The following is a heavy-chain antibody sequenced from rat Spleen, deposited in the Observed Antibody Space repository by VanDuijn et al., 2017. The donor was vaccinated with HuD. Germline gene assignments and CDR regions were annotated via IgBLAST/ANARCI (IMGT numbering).Heavy chain of an antibody. Sequence: EVQLVESDGGLVQPGRSLKLSCEASGFTFSDYYMAWVRQAPTTGLEWVTSISPSGGATYYRDSVQGRFTVSRDNAKNTLYLQLDSLRSEDQATYYCVRQDTSGYSNWFAYWGQGTLVTVSS. J-gene: IGHJ3*01. V-gene: IGHV5-25*01. CDR3: VRQDTSGYSNWFAY. CDR2: ISPSGGAT. D-gene: IGHD4-3*01. CDR1: GFTFSDYY.